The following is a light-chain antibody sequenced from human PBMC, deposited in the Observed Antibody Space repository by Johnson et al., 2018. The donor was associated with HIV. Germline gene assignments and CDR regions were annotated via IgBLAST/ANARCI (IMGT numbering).Light chain of an antibody. CDR1: SSNIGKNY. V-gene: IGLV1-51*02. J-gene: IGLJ1*01. CDR3: GTWDTSLSVYV. CDR2: ENN. Sequence: QSVLTQPPSVSAAPGQKVTISCSGSSSNIGKNYVSWYQQLPGTAPKVLIYENNKRPSGIPDRFSGSKSGASATLGITGLQPGDEADYYCGTWDTSLSVYVFGTGTKVTVL.